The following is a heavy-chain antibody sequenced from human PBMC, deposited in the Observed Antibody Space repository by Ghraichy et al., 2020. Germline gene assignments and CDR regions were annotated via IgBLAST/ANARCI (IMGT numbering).Heavy chain of an antibody. J-gene: IGHJ5*02. D-gene: IGHD3-3*01. CDR3: ARGASFDWFDP. CDR1: GFTVSSNY. Sequence: GGSLRLSCAASGFTVSSNYMSWVRQAPGKGLEWVSVIYSGGSTYYADSVKGRFTISRDNSKNTLYLQMNSLRAEDTAVYYCARGASFDWFDPWGQGTLVTVSS. V-gene: IGHV3-66*01. CDR2: IYSGGST.